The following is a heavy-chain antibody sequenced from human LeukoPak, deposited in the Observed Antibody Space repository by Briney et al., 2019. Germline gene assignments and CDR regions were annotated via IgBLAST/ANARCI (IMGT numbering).Heavy chain of an antibody. V-gene: IGHV5-51*01. Sequence: GESLKISCKGSGYRFTSYWIGWVRQMPGKGLEWMGSIYPDDSDTRYNPSFEGQVTISADKSSSTAYLQWSSLKASDTGMYYCARGGNHDYYDYYMDVRGKGTTIIVSS. J-gene: IGHJ6*03. CDR1: GYRFTSYW. CDR3: ARGGNHDYYDYYMDV. CDR2: IYPDDSDT. D-gene: IGHD1-14*01.